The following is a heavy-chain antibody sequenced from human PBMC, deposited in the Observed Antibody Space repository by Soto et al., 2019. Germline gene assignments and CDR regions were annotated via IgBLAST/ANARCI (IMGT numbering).Heavy chain of an antibody. CDR3: AHMPKYWFFGH. V-gene: IGHV2-5*02. Sequence: QITLKESGPTLVKPTETLTLTCTFSGFSLSRSAVGVGWIRQPPGKALEWLALIYWDDDKNYSPSLKNRLSITKDTSKNQVVLTMTNIDPVDTATYYCAHMPKYWFFGHWGRGIPVTVSS. CDR2: IYWDDDK. J-gene: IGHJ2*01. CDR1: GFSLSRSAVG.